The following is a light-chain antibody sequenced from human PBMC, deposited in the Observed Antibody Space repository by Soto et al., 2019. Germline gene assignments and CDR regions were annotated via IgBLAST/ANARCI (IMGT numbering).Light chain of an antibody. CDR1: QTVSSSY. Sequence: IVLTQSPGTLSLSPGERATLSCRASQTVSSSYLAWYQQKPGQAPRPLIYDASNRATGIPARFSGSGSGTDFTLTISSLEPEDFAVYYCQQRSNWPLTFGGGTKVDIK. CDR2: DAS. CDR3: QQRSNWPLT. J-gene: IGKJ4*01. V-gene: IGKV3D-20*02.